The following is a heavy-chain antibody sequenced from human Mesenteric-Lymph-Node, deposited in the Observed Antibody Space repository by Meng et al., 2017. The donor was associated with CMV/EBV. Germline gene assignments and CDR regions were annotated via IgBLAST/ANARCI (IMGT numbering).Heavy chain of an antibody. CDR2: INPSGDNP. J-gene: IGHJ5*02. CDR1: GYTFISYY. V-gene: IGHV1-46*01. CDR3: ACHEEA. Sequence: ASVKVSCKASGYTFISYYIHWVRQAPGRGLEWMGIINPSGDNPTYAQKFQGRVTMTRDTSTSTVYMELSSLRSEDTAVYYCACHEEAWGQGTLVTVSS.